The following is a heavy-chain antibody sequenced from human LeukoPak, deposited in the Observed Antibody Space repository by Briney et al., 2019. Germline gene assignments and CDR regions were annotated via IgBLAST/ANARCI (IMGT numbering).Heavy chain of an antibody. D-gene: IGHD5-18*01. CDR1: GFTFSSHW. Sequence: PGGSLRLSCAASGFTFSSHWMHWVRQAPGKGPVWVSRINSDGSRTTYADSVKGRFTISRDNAKNTLYLQTNNLRAEDTAVYYCAIGGVDNGHSSWNYWGQGTLVTVSS. CDR3: AIGGVDNGHSSWNY. CDR2: INSDGSRT. J-gene: IGHJ4*01. V-gene: IGHV3-74*01.